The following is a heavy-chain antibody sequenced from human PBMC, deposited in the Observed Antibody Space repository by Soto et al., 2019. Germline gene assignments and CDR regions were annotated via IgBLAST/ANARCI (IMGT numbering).Heavy chain of an antibody. D-gene: IGHD2-15*01. Sequence: SGKVSWKAWGGTFTDSVISWVRQAPGRGLEWMGGIIPIFGTANYAQKFQGRVTITADKSTSTAYMELSSLRSEDTAVYYCARGLACWRCPYSGYFQGRDVRG. CDR3: ARGLACWRCPYSGYFQGRDV. CDR1: GGTFTDSV. CDR2: IIPIFGTA. J-gene: IGHJ6*02. V-gene: IGHV1-69*06.